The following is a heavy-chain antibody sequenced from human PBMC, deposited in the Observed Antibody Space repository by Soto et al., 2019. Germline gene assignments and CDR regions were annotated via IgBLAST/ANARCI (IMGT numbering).Heavy chain of an antibody. Sequence: ASVKVSCKASGGTFSSYAISWVRQAPGQGLEWMGGIIPIFGTANYAQKFQGRVTITADKSTSTAYMELSSLRSEDTAVYYCASGVAVRGVITTFDYWGQGTLVTVSS. D-gene: IGHD3-10*01. V-gene: IGHV1-69*06. CDR1: GGTFSSYA. CDR2: IIPIFGTA. J-gene: IGHJ4*02. CDR3: ASGVAVRGVITTFDY.